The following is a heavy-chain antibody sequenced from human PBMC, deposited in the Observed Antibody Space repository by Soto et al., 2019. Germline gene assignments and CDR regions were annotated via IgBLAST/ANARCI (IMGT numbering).Heavy chain of an antibody. J-gene: IGHJ4*02. CDR2: ISGTGDNT. CDR1: GLTFSSYA. D-gene: IGHD6-19*01. CDR3: APQWLILGAFDY. V-gene: IGHV3-23*01. Sequence: GGSLRLSCAASGLTFSSYAMSWVRQAPGKGLEWVSAISGTGDNTYYADSVKGRFTISRDNSKNTLYLQMNSLRARDTAVYYCAPQWLILGAFDYWGQGTLVTVSS.